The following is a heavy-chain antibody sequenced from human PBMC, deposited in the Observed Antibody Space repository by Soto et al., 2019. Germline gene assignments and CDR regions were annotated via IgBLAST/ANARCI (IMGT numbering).Heavy chain of an antibody. CDR3: ARDMAVAGSYWFDP. CDR1: GFTFSSYA. Sequence: GGSLRLSCAASGFTFSSYAMHWVRQAPGKGLEWVAVISYDGSNKYYADSVKGRFTISRDNSKNTLYLQMNSLRAEDTAVYYCARDMAVAGSYWFDPTGQGTQVTVSS. D-gene: IGHD6-19*01. V-gene: IGHV3-30-3*01. CDR2: ISYDGSNK. J-gene: IGHJ5*02.